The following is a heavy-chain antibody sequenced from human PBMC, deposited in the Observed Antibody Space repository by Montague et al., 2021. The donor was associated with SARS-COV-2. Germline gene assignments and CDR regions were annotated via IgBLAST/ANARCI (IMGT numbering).Heavy chain of an antibody. D-gene: IGHD3-22*01. CDR2: IYYSWST. CDR1: GGSISSYY. Sequence: SETLSLTCTVSGGSISSYYWSWIRQPPGKGLEWFGYIYYSWSTNYNPSLKSRVTISVDTSKYQFSLKLSSVTVADTAVYYCSIDSHFFDSSGHFVYWGRGTLVTVSS. CDR3: SIDSHFFDSSGHFVY. J-gene: IGHJ4*02. V-gene: IGHV4-59*13.